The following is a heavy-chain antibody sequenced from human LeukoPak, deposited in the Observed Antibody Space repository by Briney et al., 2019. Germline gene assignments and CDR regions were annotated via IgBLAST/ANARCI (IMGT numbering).Heavy chain of an antibody. CDR1: GGSFSGYY. CDR3: ATKSPYYYDSSGLSGLDY. D-gene: IGHD3-22*01. Sequence: SETLSLTCAVYGGSFSGYYWSWIRQPPGKGLEWIGSIYYSGSTYYNPSLKSRVTISVDTSKNQFSLKLSSVTAADTAVYYCATKSPYYYDSSGLSGLDYWGQGTLVTVSS. J-gene: IGHJ4*02. V-gene: IGHV4-34*01. CDR2: IYYSGST.